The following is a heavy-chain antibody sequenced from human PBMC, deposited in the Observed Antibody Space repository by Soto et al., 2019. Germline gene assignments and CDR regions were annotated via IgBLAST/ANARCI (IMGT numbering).Heavy chain of an antibody. J-gene: IGHJ2*01. CDR1: GFTFSDHY. CDR2: TRNKANGYTT. CDR3: ARGPGYSYGYRYFDL. V-gene: IGHV3-72*01. D-gene: IGHD5-18*01. Sequence: EVQLVESGGGLVQPGGSLRLSCEASGFTFSDHYMDWVRQAPGKGLEWVGRTRNKANGYTTEYAASVKGRFTISRDDSKNSLYLQLNSLKTEDTAVYYCARGPGYSYGYRYFDLWGRGTLVTVSS.